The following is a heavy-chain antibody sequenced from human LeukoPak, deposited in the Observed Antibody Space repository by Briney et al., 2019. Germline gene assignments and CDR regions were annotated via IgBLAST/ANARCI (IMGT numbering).Heavy chain of an antibody. CDR3: ARRYSYSSLPDY. CDR2: IYYSGST. J-gene: IGHJ4*02. V-gene: IGHV4-39*01. CDR1: GGSISSYY. D-gene: IGHD6-19*01. Sequence: PSETLSLTCTVSGGSISSYYWGWIRQPPGKGLEWIGSIYYSGSTYYNPSLKSRVTISVDTSKNQFSLKVSSVTAADTAVYYCARRYSYSSLPDYWGQGTLVTVSS.